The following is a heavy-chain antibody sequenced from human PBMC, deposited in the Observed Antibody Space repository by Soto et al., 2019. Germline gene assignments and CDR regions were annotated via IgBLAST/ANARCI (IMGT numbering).Heavy chain of an antibody. V-gene: IGHV3-33*01. D-gene: IGHD3-10*02. CDR2: IDDTEITP. J-gene: IGHJ4*02. CDR3: ARAFCPVPNCYDL. Sequence: GGSLRLSCVASGFTFSNYGMHWVLQAPGKGLEGVAGIDDTEITPYYIDPVKGRFTLSRDQSKNRLYLQMNSLRAEDTAVYYCARAFCPVPNCYDLWGQGVLVSVSS. CDR1: GFTFSNYG.